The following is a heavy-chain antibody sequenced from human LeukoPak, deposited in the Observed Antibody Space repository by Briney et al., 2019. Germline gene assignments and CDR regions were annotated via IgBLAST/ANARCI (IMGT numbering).Heavy chain of an antibody. CDR1: GYTFTGYY. J-gene: IGHJ3*02. V-gene: IGHV1-2*02. D-gene: IGHD3-22*01. CDR3: ATYYYDSSGYLHNDAFDI. CDR2: INPNSGGT. Sequence: ASVKVSCKASGYTFTGYYMHWVRQAPGQGLEWMGWINPNSGGTNYAQKFQGRVTMTRDTSISTAYMELSRLRSDDTAVYYCATYYYDSSGYLHNDAFDIWGQGTMVTVSS.